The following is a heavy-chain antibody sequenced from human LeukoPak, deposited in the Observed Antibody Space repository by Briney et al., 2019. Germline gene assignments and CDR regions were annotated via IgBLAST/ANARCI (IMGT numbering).Heavy chain of an antibody. Sequence: GRSLRLSCAVSGITLSNYGMSWVRQAPGKGLGWVAGISDSGGNTKYADSVKGRFTISRDNPKNTLSLQMTSLRAEDAAVDFCAKRGVVIRVILVGFHKEAYYFESWGQGALVTVSS. J-gene: IGHJ4*02. CDR3: AKRGVVIRVILVGFHKEAYYFES. CDR2: ISDSGGNT. CDR1: GITLSNYG. D-gene: IGHD3-10*01. V-gene: IGHV3-23*01.